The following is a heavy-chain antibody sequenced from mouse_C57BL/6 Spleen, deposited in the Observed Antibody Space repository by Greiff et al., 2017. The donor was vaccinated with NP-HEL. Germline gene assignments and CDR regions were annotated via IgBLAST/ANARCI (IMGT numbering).Heavy chain of an antibody. D-gene: IGHD2-3*01. CDR3: ARNLDDGDFYWYFDV. Sequence: QVQLKQSGAELMKPGASVKLSCKATGYTFTGYWIEWVKQRPGHGLEWIGEILPGSGSTNYNEKFKGKATFTADKSSNTAYLQLSHLTTEDSAIYYCARNLDDGDFYWYFDVWGPGTTVTVSS. J-gene: IGHJ1*01. CDR2: ILPGSGST. V-gene: IGHV1-9*01. CDR1: GYTFTGYW.